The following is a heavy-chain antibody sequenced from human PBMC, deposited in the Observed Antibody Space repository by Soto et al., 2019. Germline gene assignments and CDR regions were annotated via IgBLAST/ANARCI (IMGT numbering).Heavy chain of an antibody. CDR1: GYTFTYYY. CDR2: INPNTGNT. CDR3: ARSPYSSGSYYPIDY. J-gene: IGHJ4*02. V-gene: IGHV1-46*01. D-gene: IGHD3-22*01. Sequence: ASVKVSCKTSGYTFTYYYIHWVRQAPGQGLEWIGVINPNTGNTKYAQQFQGRVTMTRDTSTDTVYLELGSLESDDTAAYYCARSPYSSGSYYPIDYWGLGTLVTVSS.